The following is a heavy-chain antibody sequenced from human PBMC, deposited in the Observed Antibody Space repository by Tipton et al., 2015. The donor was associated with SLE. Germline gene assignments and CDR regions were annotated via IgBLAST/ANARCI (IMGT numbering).Heavy chain of an antibody. Sequence: GSLRLSCAASGFTFSSYGMHWVRQAPGKGLEWVSYISSSSSYTNYADSVKGRFTISRDNAKNSLYLQMNSLRAEDTAVYYCARKELGINAFDIWGQGTMVTVSS. CDR3: ARKELGINAFDI. CDR2: ISSSSSYT. V-gene: IGHV3-21*05. J-gene: IGHJ3*02. D-gene: IGHD7-27*01. CDR1: GFTFSSYG.